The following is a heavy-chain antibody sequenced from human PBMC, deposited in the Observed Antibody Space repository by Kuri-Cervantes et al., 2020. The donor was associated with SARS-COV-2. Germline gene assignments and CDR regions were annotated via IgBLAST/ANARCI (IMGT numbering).Heavy chain of an antibody. Sequence: ASVKVSCKASGYTFTSYDINWVRQATGQGLEWMGWMNPNSGNTGYAQKFQGRVTITRNTSISTAYMELSSLRSEDTAVYYCARAHAYAFWSGFSHWYFDPWGRGTLVTVSS. CDR3: ARAHAYAFWSGFSHWYFDP. CDR1: GYTFTSYD. D-gene: IGHD3-3*01. J-gene: IGHJ2*01. CDR2: MNPNSGNT. V-gene: IGHV1-8*03.